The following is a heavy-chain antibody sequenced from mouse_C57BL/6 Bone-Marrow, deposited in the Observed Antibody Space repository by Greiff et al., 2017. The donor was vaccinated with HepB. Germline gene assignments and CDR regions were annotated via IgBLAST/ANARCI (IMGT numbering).Heavy chain of an antibody. CDR2: ISSGSSTI. J-gene: IGHJ3*01. V-gene: IGHV5-17*01. CDR1: GFTFSDYG. Sequence: EVMLVESGGGLVKPGGSLKLSCAASGFTFSDYGMHWVRQAPEKGLEWVAYISSGSSTIYYADTLKGRFTISRDNAKNTLFLQMTSLRSDDTAMYYCARLFAYWGQGTLVTVSA. CDR3: ARLFAY.